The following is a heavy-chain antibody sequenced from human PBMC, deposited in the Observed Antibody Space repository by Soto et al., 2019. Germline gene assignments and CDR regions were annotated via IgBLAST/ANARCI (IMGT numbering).Heavy chain of an antibody. J-gene: IGHJ3*02. CDR2: ISAYSGNT. D-gene: IGHD2-21*01. CDR1: GYTFTSYD. V-gene: IGHV1-18*01. Sequence: ASVKVSCKASGYTFTSYDISWVRQAPGQGLEWMGWISAYSGNTNYAQKLQGRVTMTTDTSTSTVYMELRIKRSGATAVDVCASVTPRHSAIPHDAFAIWGQGTMVTVSS. CDR3: ASVTPRHSAIPHDAFAI.